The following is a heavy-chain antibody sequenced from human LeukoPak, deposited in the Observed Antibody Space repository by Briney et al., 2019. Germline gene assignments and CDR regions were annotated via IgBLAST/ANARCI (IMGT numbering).Heavy chain of an antibody. V-gene: IGHV3-21*01. CDR2: ITSSSCYI. J-gene: IGHJ4*02. CDR1: GFTFSSYS. D-gene: IGHD3-22*01. Sequence: KPGGSLRLSCAASGFTFSSYSMNWVRQAPGKGLEWVSSITSSSCYIYYADSVKGRFTISRDNAKNSLYLQMNSLRAEDTAVYYCATLRGYDSSGYSDWGQGTLVTVSS. CDR3: ATLRGYDSSGYSD.